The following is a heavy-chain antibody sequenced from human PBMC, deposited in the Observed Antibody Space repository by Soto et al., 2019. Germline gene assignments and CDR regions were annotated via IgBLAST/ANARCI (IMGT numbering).Heavy chain of an antibody. D-gene: IGHD2-15*01. CDR2: IYYSGST. CDR3: ARDRRIGQTPATNYYYYYGMDV. V-gene: IGHV4-31*03. Sequence: SETLSLTCTVSGGSISSGGYYWSWIRQHPGKGLEWIGYIYYSGSTYYNPSLKSRVTISVDTSKNQFSLKLSSVTAADTAVYYCARDRRIGQTPATNYYYYYGMDVWGQGTTVTVSS. CDR1: GGSISSGGYY. J-gene: IGHJ6*02.